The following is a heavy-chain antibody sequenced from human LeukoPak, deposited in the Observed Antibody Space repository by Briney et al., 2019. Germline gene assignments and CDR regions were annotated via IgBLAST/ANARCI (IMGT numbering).Heavy chain of an antibody. Sequence: PSQTLSLTCSVPGGSITSGRYYWIWIRQPAGKGLEWIGRLYTNDNTNYDPSLESRVSISVDTSKSQFYLQLTSVTAADTAVYFCARGVVTDDYYMDIWGKGITVIVSS. V-gene: IGHV4-61*02. CDR1: GGSITSGRYY. CDR3: ARGVVTDDYYMDI. D-gene: IGHD2-21*02. CDR2: LYTNDNT. J-gene: IGHJ6*03.